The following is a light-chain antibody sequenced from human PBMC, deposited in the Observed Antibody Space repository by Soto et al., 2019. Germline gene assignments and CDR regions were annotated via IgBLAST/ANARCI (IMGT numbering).Light chain of an antibody. CDR3: SSYATSDNVL. Sequence: QSALTQPPSASGSPGQSVTISCTGTSSDVGGYNSVSWYQQHPGKVPKLLIYEVTKRPSGVPDRFSGSKSGNTASLTVSGLQTEDEADYYCSSYATSDNVLFGGGTKVTVL. V-gene: IGLV2-8*01. J-gene: IGLJ2*01. CDR2: EVT. CDR1: SSDVGGYNS.